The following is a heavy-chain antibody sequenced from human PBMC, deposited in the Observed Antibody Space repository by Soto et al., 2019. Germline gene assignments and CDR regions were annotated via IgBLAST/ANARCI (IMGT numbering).Heavy chain of an antibody. J-gene: IGHJ4*02. CDR1: GGSISSGGYF. Sequence: SETLYLTCNVSGGSISSGGYFWTWIRQHPGEGLEWIGYIYYSANSHYNPSLKSRVTMSVDTSNNQFSLKLTSVTAADTAVYYCARSVILLANRRVFDYWGKGTLVTVFS. CDR3: ARSVILLANRRVFDY. CDR2: IYYSANS. D-gene: IGHD2-8*02. V-gene: IGHV4-31*03.